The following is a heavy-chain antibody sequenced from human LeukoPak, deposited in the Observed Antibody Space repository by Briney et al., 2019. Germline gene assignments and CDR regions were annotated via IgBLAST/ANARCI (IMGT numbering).Heavy chain of an antibody. J-gene: IGHJ6*03. CDR2: ISSSSSYI. CDR3: ARSQGTNYYYYYMDV. Sequence: GGSLRLSCAASGFTFSSYSMNWVRQAPGKGLEWVSSISSSSSYIYYADSVKGRFTISRDNAKNSLHLQMNSLRAEDTAVYYCARSQGTNYYYYYMDVWGKGTTVTVSS. D-gene: IGHD2-2*01. CDR1: GFTFSSYS. V-gene: IGHV3-21*01.